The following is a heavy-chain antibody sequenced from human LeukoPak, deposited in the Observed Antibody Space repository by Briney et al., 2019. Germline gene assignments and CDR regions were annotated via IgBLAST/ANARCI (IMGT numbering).Heavy chain of an antibody. CDR2: FDPEDGET. Sequence: ASVTVSRKFSVYTLTELSMHWVRQAPRKGQERVGGFDPEDGETIYAQKFQGRVTMSEDTSTDTAYMELSSLRSEDTAVYYCATSDTAMLIFDYWGEGTLVTVSS. J-gene: IGHJ4*02. V-gene: IGHV1-24*01. CDR1: VYTLTELS. D-gene: IGHD5-18*01. CDR3: ATSDTAMLIFDY.